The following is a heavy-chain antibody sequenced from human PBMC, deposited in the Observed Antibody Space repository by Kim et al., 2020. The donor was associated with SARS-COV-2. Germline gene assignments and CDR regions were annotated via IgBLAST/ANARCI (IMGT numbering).Heavy chain of an antibody. CDR2: IRGSGTAI. CDR1: GFTFTDYY. J-gene: IGHJ5*02. Sequence: GGSLRLSCAASGFTFTDYYMSWIRQAPGKGLEWLSYIRGSGTAIFSAYAVTVRFTNSRANTENTLILQMNRLRVEDTAVYYCSRSMGGGIPSGCFDPCG. V-gene: IGHV3-11*01. D-gene: IGHD2-21*01. CDR3: SRSMGGGIPSGCFDP.